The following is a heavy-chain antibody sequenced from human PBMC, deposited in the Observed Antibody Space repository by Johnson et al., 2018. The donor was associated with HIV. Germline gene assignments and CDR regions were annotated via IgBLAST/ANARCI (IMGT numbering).Heavy chain of an antibody. CDR1: GFTFSDYG. CDR2: ISYDGRYK. D-gene: IGHD6-19*01. CDR3: ARLVAGDACDI. V-gene: IGHV3-30*03. J-gene: IGHJ3*02. Sequence: QVQLVESGGGVVQPGRSLRLSCAVSGFTFSDYGMHWVRQAPGKGLEWVAVISYDGRYKYYADSVKGRFTISRDNSKNTLYLQMNSLRAEDTAVYYCARLVAGDACDIWGQGTMVTVSS.